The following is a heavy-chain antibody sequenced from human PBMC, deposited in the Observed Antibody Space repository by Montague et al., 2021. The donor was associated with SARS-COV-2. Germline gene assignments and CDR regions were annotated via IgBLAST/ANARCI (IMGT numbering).Heavy chain of an antibody. CDR1: GESFSDYY. V-gene: IGHV4-34*01. Sequence: SETLSLTCAVYGESFSDYYWSWIRQPPGKGLEWIGEINHRGTSNYNPSLKSRVSISVDTSKNQFSLYLGSVTAADTAVYYCARGRQHFNMIVVVMTGGEYYFDYWAQGTLVTVSS. D-gene: IGHD3-22*01. CDR3: ARGRQHFNMIVVVMTGGEYYFDY. CDR2: INHRGTS. J-gene: IGHJ4*02.